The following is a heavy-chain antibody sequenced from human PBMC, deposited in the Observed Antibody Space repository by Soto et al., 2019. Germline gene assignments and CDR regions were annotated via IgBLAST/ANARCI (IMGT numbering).Heavy chain of an antibody. Sequence: QVQLQESGPGLVKPSETPSLTCTVSGGSISSYYWSWIRQPPGKGLEWIGYIYYSGSTNYNPSLKSRVTISVDTSKNQFSLKLSSVTAADTAVYYCAMQLALYNWFDPWGQGTLVTVSS. J-gene: IGHJ5*02. CDR2: IYYSGST. V-gene: IGHV4-59*08. D-gene: IGHD6-13*01. CDR3: AMQLALYNWFDP. CDR1: GGSISSYY.